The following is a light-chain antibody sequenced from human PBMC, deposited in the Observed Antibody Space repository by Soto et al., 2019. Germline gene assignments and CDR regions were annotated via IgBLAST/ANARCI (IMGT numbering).Light chain of an antibody. CDR1: SSDFSSYNR. V-gene: IGLV2-18*01. CDR3: SLYTTDSTYV. CDR2: EVN. Sequence: QSLLTHAPSVSGCPGQSVTISCAGSSSDFSSYNRVSWYQRPPGTGPKLIIYEVNNRPSGVPDRFSGSKSGNTASLTISVIQAEDDAEYYCSLYTTDSTYVFGTGTKVTGL. J-gene: IGLJ1*01.